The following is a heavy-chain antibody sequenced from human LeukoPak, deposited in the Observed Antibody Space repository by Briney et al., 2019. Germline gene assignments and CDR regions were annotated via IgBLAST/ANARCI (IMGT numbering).Heavy chain of an antibody. CDR3: AKYDYGGNPNEYYFDY. Sequence: GGSLRLSCAASGFTFTSYSMNWVRQAPGKGLEWVSTISGGGGSTYYADSVKGRFTISRDNSKNTLYLQVNSLRAQDTAVYYCAKYDYGGNPNEYYFDYWGQGTLVTVSS. CDR1: GFTFTSYS. J-gene: IGHJ4*02. D-gene: IGHD4-23*01. V-gene: IGHV3-23*01. CDR2: ISGGGGST.